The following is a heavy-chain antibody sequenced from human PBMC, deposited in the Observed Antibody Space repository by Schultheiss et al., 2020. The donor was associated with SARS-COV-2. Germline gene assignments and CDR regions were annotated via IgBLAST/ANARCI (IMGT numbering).Heavy chain of an antibody. J-gene: IGHJ4*02. Sequence: GESLKISCAASGFTFSDYTMNWVRQAPGKGLEWVSSISTSSNYIYYADSVKGRFTISRDNSKNSLYLQMNSLRAEDTAVYYCARDRTGYTYGEFDYWGQGTLVTVSS. CDR3: ARDRTGYTYGEFDY. CDR2: ISTSSNYI. CDR1: GFTFSDYT. D-gene: IGHD5-18*01. V-gene: IGHV3-21*01.